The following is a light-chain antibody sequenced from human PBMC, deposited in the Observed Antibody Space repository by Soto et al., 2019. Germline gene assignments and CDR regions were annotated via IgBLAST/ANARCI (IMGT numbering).Light chain of an antibody. CDR1: SSNIGSNT. CDR2: SNN. CDR3: VAWDDSLNGYEV. V-gene: IGLV1-44*01. J-gene: IGLJ2*01. Sequence: QSALAQPPSASGTPGQRVTISCSGSSSNIGSNTVNWYQQLPGTAPKLVIYSNNQRPSGVPDRFSGSKSGTSASLAISGLQSEDEADYYCVAWDDSLNGYEVFGGGTKVTVL.